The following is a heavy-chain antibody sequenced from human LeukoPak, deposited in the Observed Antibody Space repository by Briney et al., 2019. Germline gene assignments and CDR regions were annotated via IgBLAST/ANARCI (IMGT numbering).Heavy chain of an antibody. CDR2: ISSSSSYI. Sequence: GGSLRHSCGASGFTFSSYSINWVRQAPGKRREWVSFISSSSSYIYYADSVKGRFTISRDNAKNSLYLQMNSLRAEDTAVYYCARGEYGSGSYHIDYWGQGTLVTVSS. CDR3: ARGEYGSGSYHIDY. D-gene: IGHD3-10*01. J-gene: IGHJ4*02. CDR1: GFTFSSYS. V-gene: IGHV3-21*01.